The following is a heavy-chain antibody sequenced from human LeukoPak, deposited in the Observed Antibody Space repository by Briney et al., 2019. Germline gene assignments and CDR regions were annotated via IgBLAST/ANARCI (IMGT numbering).Heavy chain of an antibody. D-gene: IGHD5-18*01. CDR3: ARGRSYGFDFDS. Sequence: SETLSLTCDVSGVSINTCCYYWTWIRQPPGKGLEWIGYKYYSGSTRYNSSLRSRLTISLDSSKNQFSLRLTSVTAADTAVYYCARGRSYGFDFDSWGPGTLVIASS. CDR2: KYYSGST. J-gene: IGHJ4*02. CDR1: GVSINTCCYY. V-gene: IGHV4-61*01.